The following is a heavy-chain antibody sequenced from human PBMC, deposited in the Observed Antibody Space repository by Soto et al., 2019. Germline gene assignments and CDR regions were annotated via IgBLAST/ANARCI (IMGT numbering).Heavy chain of an antibody. CDR2: IYYSGST. CDR1: GGSISSSSYY. D-gene: IGHD4-17*01. V-gene: IGHV4-39*01. CDR3: ARSMTTVVTLDY. J-gene: IGHJ4*02. Sequence: QLQLQESGPGLVKPSETLSLTCTVSGGSISSSSYYWGWIRQPPGKGLEWIGSIYYSGSTYYNPSLTSRVTISVYTSKNQFSLKLSSVTAADTAVYYCARSMTTVVTLDYWGQGTLVTVSS.